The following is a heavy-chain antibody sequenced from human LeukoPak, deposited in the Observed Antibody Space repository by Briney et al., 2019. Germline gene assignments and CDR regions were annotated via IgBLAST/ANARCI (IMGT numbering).Heavy chain of an antibody. J-gene: IGHJ6*02. CDR3: AGDPDTDYYYGMDV. V-gene: IGHV4-4*07. D-gene: IGHD3-10*01. CDR2: IYSSGST. CDR1: GGSISANY. Sequence: MASETLSLTCTVSGGSISANYWIWMRQSAGKGLEYIGRIYSSGSTNYNPSLKSRVTISVGRSKNQFSLKLSSVTAADTAVYYCAGDPDTDYYYGMDVWGQGTTVTVSS.